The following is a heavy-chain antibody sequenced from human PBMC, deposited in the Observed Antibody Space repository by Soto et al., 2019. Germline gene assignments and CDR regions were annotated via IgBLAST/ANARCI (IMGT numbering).Heavy chain of an antibody. CDR1: GYTFTSYY. D-gene: IGHD3-22*01. CDR3: ARVGYYYDSSGYYLSFDY. Sequence: ASVKVSCKASGYTFTSYYMRWVRQSPGQGFEWMGIINPSGGSTSYAQKFQGRVTMTRNTSISTAYMELSSLRSEDTAVYYCARVGYYYDSSGYYLSFDYWGQGTLVTAPQ. J-gene: IGHJ4*02. V-gene: IGHV1-46*01. CDR2: INPSGGST.